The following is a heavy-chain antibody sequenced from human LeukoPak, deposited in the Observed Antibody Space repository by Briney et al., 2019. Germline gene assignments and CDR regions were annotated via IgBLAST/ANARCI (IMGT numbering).Heavy chain of an antibody. V-gene: IGHV1-69*13. Sequence: SVKVSCKASGGTFSSYAISWVRQAPGQGLEWMGGIIPIFGTANYARKFQGRVTITADESTSTAYMELGSLRSEDTAVYYCASSGIAVAGSVDYWGQGTLVTVSS. J-gene: IGHJ4*02. CDR1: GGTFSSYA. CDR3: ASSGIAVAGSVDY. D-gene: IGHD6-19*01. CDR2: IIPIFGTA.